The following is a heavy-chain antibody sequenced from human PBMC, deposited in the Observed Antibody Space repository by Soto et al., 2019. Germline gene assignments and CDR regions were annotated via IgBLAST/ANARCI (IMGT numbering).Heavy chain of an antibody. V-gene: IGHV3-30*03. Sequence: PGGSLRLSCAASGFTVSSNYMSWVRQAPGKGLEWVAVISYDGSNKYYADSVKGRFTISRDNSKNTLYLQMNSLRAEDTAVYYCAVLRYFDWYSYRYYGMDVWGQGTTVTVSS. J-gene: IGHJ6*02. CDR3: AVLRYFDWYSYRYYGMDV. CDR1: GFTVSSNY. D-gene: IGHD3-9*01. CDR2: ISYDGSNK.